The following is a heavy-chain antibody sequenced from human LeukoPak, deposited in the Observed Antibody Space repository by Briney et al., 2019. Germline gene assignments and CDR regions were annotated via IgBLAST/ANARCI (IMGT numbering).Heavy chain of an antibody. V-gene: IGHV3-23*01. Sequence: PGGSLRLSCAASGFTFSSYAMSWVRQAPGKGLEWVSAISGSGGSTYYADSVKGRFSISRDNSKNTLYLQMNSLRAEDTAVYYCAKDFSINRITMVRGDDAFDIWGQGTMVTVSS. CDR2: ISGSGGST. J-gene: IGHJ3*02. CDR3: AKDFSINRITMVRGDDAFDI. D-gene: IGHD3-10*01. CDR1: GFTFSSYA.